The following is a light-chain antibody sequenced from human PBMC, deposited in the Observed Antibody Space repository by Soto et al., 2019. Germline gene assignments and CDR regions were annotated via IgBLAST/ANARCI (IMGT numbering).Light chain of an antibody. CDR3: QQYNNWPRT. V-gene: IGKV3-15*01. CDR2: GAS. CDR1: QSVSSN. J-gene: IGKJ1*01. Sequence: EIVMTQSPATLSVSPGERATLSCRASQSVSSNLVWYQQKPGQAPRLLIYGASTRVTGIPARFSGSGSGTEFTLTIGSLQSEDFAVYYCQQYNNWPRTFGQGTKVDIK.